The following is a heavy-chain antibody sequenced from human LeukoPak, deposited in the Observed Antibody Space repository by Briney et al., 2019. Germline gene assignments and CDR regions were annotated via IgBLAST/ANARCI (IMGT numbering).Heavy chain of an antibody. CDR1: GFTFSSYA. Sequence: GGSLRLSCAASGFTFSSYAMSWVRQAPGKGLEWVSGITTSGGRTYYADSVKGRFTISRDNSKNTLYLQMNSLRAEDTAVYYCAKDRGAVAPYYFDYWGQGTLVTVSS. J-gene: IGHJ4*02. CDR3: AKDRGAVAPYYFDY. V-gene: IGHV3-23*01. CDR2: ITTSGGRT. D-gene: IGHD6-19*01.